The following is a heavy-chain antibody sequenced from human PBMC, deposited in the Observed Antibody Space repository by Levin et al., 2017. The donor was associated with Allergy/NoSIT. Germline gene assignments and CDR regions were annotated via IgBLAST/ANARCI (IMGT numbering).Heavy chain of an antibody. CDR2: IYYSGNT. CDR3: ARRGYYGSGTYYASFEY. V-gene: IGHV4-4*02. J-gene: IGHJ4*02. D-gene: IGHD3-10*01. Sequence: GSLRLSCAVSGGSITSSHWWSWVRQPPGKGLEWIGEIYYSGNTNYNPSLQSRVTILVDKSKNQFSLNLSSVTAADTAVYYCARRGYYGSGTYYASFEYWGQGTLVTVSS. CDR1: GGSITSSHW.